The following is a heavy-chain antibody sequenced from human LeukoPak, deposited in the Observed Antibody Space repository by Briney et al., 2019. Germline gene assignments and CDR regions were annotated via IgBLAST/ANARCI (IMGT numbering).Heavy chain of an antibody. CDR3: VKTYCSITRCSPGFDS. CDR1: GFIFKLFA. J-gene: IGHJ4*02. Sequence: GSLRLSCVGSGFIFKLFAVGWVRQAPGKGLEWVSVISGTNDETDYANSVRGHFTISRDNSLNTLFLQMDNLRAEDTAVYYCVKTYCSITRCSPGFDSWGQGTLVTVSS. D-gene: IGHD3-10*01. CDR2: ISGTNDET. V-gene: IGHV3-23*01.